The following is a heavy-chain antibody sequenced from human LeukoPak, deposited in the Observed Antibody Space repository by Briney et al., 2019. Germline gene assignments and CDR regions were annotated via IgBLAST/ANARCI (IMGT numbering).Heavy chain of an antibody. CDR3: ARGVSSIDY. D-gene: IGHD6-13*01. CDR1: GGSTSSSNYY. CDR2: IYYSGST. V-gene: IGHV4-31*03. Sequence: SETLSLTCTVSGGSTSSSNYYWGWIRQPPGKGLEWIGYIYYSGSTYYNPSLKSRVTISVDTSKNQFSLKLSSVTAADTAVYYCARGVSSIDYWGQGTLVTVSS. J-gene: IGHJ4*02.